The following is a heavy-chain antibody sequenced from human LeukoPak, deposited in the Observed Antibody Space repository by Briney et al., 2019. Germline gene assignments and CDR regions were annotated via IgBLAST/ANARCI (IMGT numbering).Heavy chain of an antibody. CDR1: GFTFTSYG. V-gene: IGHV3-33*01. D-gene: IGHD6-19*01. J-gene: IGHJ6*02. CDR3: ARDIALGSGWYYYYYGMDV. CDR2: IWYDGSNK. Sequence: GGSRRLSCAASGFTFTSYGTHWVRHARGKGLDWVAVIWYDGSNKYYADSVKGRFTSSRDNSKNTLYLQMNSLRAEDTAVYYCARDIALGSGWYYYYYGMDVWGQGTTVTVSS.